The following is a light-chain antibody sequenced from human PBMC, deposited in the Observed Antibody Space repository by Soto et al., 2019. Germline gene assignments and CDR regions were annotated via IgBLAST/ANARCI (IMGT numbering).Light chain of an antibody. J-gene: IGLJ2*01. CDR3: CSYAGSSTV. V-gene: IGLV2-23*01. Sequence: QSALTQPASVSGSPGQSITISCTGTSSDVGRYNLVSWYQQHPGKAPKVMIYEGSNRPTGVSNRFSGSKSGNTASLTISGLQAEDEADYCCCSYAGSSTVFGGGTKVTVL. CDR2: EGS. CDR1: SSDVGRYNL.